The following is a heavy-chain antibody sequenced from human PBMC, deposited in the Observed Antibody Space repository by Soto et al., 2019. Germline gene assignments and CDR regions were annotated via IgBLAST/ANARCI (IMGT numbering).Heavy chain of an antibody. Sequence: GGSLRLSCAASGFTVSSNYMSWVRQAPGKGLEWVSVIYSGGSTYYADSVKGRFTISRDNSKNTLYLQMNSLRAEDTAVYYCARDTVVGGSPYSSSWNDYYYYGMDVWGQGTTVTVSS. CDR3: ARDTVVGGSPYSSSWNDYYYYGMDV. J-gene: IGHJ6*02. CDR1: GFTVSSNY. V-gene: IGHV3-53*01. CDR2: IYSGGST. D-gene: IGHD6-13*01.